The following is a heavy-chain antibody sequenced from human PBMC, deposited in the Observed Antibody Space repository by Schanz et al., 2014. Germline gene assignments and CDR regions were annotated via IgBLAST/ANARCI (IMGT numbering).Heavy chain of an antibody. CDR1: GYSFTRYY. CDR3: ARDRDQWDGNFCDF. D-gene: IGHD1-26*01. V-gene: IGHV1-46*01. CDR2: INPTGGMS. Sequence: QVQVVQSGAEVKKPGASVKVSCKASGYSFTRYYMHWVRQAPGQGLEWMGIINPTGGMSTYAQQFQGRLTMTRDTSTSTVYMELRSLRSDDTAVYYCARDRDQWDGNFCDFWGQGTLVTVSS. J-gene: IGHJ4*02.